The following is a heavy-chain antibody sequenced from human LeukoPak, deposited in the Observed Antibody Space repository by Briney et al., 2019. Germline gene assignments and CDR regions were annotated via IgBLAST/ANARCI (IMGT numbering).Heavy chain of an antibody. J-gene: IGHJ6*02. Sequence: PWGSLRLSCAASGFTFSSYGMHWVRQAPGKGLEWVAVISYDGSNKYYADSVKGRFTISRDNSKNTLYLQMNSPRAEDTAVYYCAKGGVAARPGYGMDVWGQGTTVTVSS. V-gene: IGHV3-30*18. D-gene: IGHD6-6*01. CDR3: AKGGVAARPGYGMDV. CDR2: ISYDGSNK. CDR1: GFTFSSYG.